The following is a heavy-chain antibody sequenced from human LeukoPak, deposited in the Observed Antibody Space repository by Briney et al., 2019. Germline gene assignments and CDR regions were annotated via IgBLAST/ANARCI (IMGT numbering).Heavy chain of an antibody. CDR2: INHNGNVN. J-gene: IGHJ6*02. CDR3: AGGGGLDV. Sequence: GGSLRLSCAASGFTSSSYWMNWARQAPGKGLEWVASINHNGNVNYYVDSVKGRFTISRDNAKNSLYLQMSNLRAEDTAVYFCAGGGGLDVWGQGATVTVSS. CDR1: GFTSSSYW. D-gene: IGHD3-16*01. V-gene: IGHV3-7*03.